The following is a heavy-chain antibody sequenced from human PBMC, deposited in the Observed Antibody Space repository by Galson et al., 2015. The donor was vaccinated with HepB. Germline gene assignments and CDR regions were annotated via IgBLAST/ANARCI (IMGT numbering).Heavy chain of an antibody. J-gene: IGHJ4*02. CDR1: GFSLRASGVG. Sequence: PALVKPTQTLTLTCTFSGFSLRASGVGVGWIREPPGKALEWLALLYWNNDKHYSPSLRTRLTITKDTSKNQVVLMMTNMDPVDTGTYYCAHSLGLVGPYFDYWGQGTLVTVSS. D-gene: IGHD2-8*02. CDR2: LYWNNDK. V-gene: IGHV2-5*01. CDR3: AHSLGLVGPYFDY.